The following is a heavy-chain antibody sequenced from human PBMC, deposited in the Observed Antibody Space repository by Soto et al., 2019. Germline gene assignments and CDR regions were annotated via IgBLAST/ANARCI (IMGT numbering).Heavy chain of an antibody. D-gene: IGHD4-4*01. Sequence: QITLKESGPTLVKPTQTLTLTCTFSGFSLSTSGVGVGWIRQPPGKALEWLALIYWDDDKRYSPSLKSRLTSTKDTSKNQVVLTMTNIDPVDTATYYCAHKDYSNWFDPWGQGALVTVSS. CDR2: IYWDDDK. CDR1: GFSLSTSGVG. J-gene: IGHJ5*02. CDR3: AHKDYSNWFDP. V-gene: IGHV2-5*02.